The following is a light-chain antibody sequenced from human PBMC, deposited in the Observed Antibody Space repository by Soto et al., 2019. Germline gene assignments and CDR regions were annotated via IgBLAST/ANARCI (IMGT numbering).Light chain of an antibody. Sequence: QLTQSPSSLSASVGDRVTITCRASQDISRYLAWYQQKAGKAPKLLIYGTSTLQSGVPSRFSAFGSDTEFTLTISSLQPEDFATYHCQQLQRTPFTFGPGTTVDV. CDR3: QQLQRTPFT. CDR2: GTS. CDR1: QDISRY. J-gene: IGKJ3*01. V-gene: IGKV1-9*01.